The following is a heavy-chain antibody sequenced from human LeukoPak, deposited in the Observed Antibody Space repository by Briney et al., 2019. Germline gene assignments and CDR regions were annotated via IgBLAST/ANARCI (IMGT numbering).Heavy chain of an antibody. CDR3: ARDLWTGSYNY. D-gene: IGHD1-26*01. Sequence: TGGSLRLSCAASGFTVSLNYMSWVRQAPRKGLEWVSVIYSGGRTYYADSVKGRFTISRDNSKNALYLQMNSLRAEDTAVYYCARDLWTGSYNYWGQGTLVSVSS. V-gene: IGHV3-53*01. CDR2: IYSGGRT. J-gene: IGHJ4*02. CDR1: GFTVSLNY.